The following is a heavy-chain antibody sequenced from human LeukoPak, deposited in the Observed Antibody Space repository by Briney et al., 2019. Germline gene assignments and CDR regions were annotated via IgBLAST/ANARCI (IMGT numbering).Heavy chain of an antibody. J-gene: IGHJ2*01. Sequence: AAGSLRLSCPASGFTFSSYEMNWVRQAPGKGLDWVSTVSVSGGGTYYGDFGKGRFTISRDNSKHTLYLQVNSLRAEDTAVYYCAKGWYFDRWGRGSLVTVCS. CDR2: VSVSGGGT. CDR1: GFTFSSYE. V-gene: IGHV3-23*01. CDR3: AKGWYFDR.